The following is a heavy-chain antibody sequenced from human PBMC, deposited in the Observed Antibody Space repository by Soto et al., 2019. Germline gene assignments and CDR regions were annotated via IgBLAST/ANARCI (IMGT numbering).Heavy chain of an antibody. J-gene: IGHJ4*02. CDR2: IYYSGST. Sequence: SETLSLPCTVSGGSISSSSYYWGWIRPPPGKGLEWIGSIYYSGSTYYNPSLKSRVTISVDTSKNQFSLKLSSVTAADTAVYYCARWGGYCSGGSCYFDYWGQGTLVTVSS. D-gene: IGHD2-15*01. CDR1: GGSISSSSYY. V-gene: IGHV4-39*01. CDR3: ARWGGYCSGGSCYFDY.